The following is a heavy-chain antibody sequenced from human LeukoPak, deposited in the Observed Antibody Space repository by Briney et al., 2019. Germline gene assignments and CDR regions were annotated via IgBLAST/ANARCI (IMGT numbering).Heavy chain of an antibody. D-gene: IGHD4-11*01. CDR3: ARDRRWTATTVTYFDY. CDR2: IKQDGSEK. J-gene: IGHJ4*02. V-gene: IGHV3-7*01. CDR1: GFTFSRYS. Sequence: PGGSLRVSCAVSGFTFSRYSMNWVRQAPGKGMEWVANIKQDGSEKYYVDSVKSRFTISRDNTKNSLYLQISSLTAEDTAVYYCARDRRWTATTVTYFDYWGQGTLVTVSS.